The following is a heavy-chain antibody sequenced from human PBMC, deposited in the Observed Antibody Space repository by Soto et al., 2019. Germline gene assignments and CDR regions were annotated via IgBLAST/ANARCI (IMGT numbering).Heavy chain of an antibody. CDR3: ARRLYYDSSGFEGGGMDV. CDR1: GGSISSSSYY. CDR2: IYYSGST. Sequence: SETLSLTCTASGGSISSSSYYWGWIRQPPGKGLEWIGSIYYSGSTYYNPSLKSRVTISVDTSKNQFSLKLSSVTAADTAVYYCARRLYYDSSGFEGGGMDVWGQGTTVTVSS. V-gene: IGHV4-39*01. D-gene: IGHD3-22*01. J-gene: IGHJ6*02.